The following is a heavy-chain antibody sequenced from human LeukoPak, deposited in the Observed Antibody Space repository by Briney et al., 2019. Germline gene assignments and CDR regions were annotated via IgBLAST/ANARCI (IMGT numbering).Heavy chain of an antibody. CDR3: AREGGYCSSTSCYTTFDY. J-gene: IGHJ4*02. D-gene: IGHD2-2*02. V-gene: IGHV4-30-4*08. CDR2: IYYSGST. Sequence: SETLSLTCTVSGGSISSGDYYWSWIRQPPGKGLEWIGYIYYSGSTYYNPSLKSRVAISVDTSKNQFSLKLSSVTAADTAVYYCAREGGYCSSTSCYTTFDYWGQGTLVTVAS. CDR1: GGSISSGDYY.